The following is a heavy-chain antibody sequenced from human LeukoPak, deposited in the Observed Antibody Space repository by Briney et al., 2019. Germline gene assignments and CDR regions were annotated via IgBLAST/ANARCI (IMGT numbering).Heavy chain of an antibody. J-gene: IGHJ6*02. V-gene: IGHV3-30-3*01. Sequence: GGSLRLSCAASGFTFSSYAMHWVRQAPGKGLEWVAVISYDGSNKYYADSVKGRFTISRDNSKNTLYLQMNSLRAEDTAVYYCASHTQNGMDVWGQGTTVTVSS. CDR2: ISYDGSNK. CDR1: GFTFSSYA. CDR3: ASHTQNGMDV.